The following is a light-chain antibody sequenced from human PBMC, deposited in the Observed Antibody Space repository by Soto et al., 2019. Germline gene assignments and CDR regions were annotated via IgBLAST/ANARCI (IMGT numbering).Light chain of an antibody. Sequence: QSALTQPASVSGSPGQSITISCTGANSDVGSYNLVSWYQQHPGKAPKFMIYEGSKRPSGVSIRFSGSKSGNTASLTISGLQAEDEADYYCCSYAGRSTYVFGTGTKVTVL. V-gene: IGLV2-23*01. J-gene: IGLJ1*01. CDR3: CSYAGRSTYV. CDR2: EGS. CDR1: NSDVGSYNL.